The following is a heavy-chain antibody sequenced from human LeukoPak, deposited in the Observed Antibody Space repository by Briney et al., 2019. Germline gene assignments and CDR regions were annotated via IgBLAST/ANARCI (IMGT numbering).Heavy chain of an antibody. Sequence: PSGTLSLTCAVSGGSISSSNWWSWVRQPPGKGLEWIGEIYHSGSTNYNPSLKSRVTISVDKSKNQFSLKLSSVTAADTAVYYCARDYGSGSYYLTFDYWGQGTLVTVSS. CDR2: IYHSGST. J-gene: IGHJ4*02. V-gene: IGHV4-4*02. CDR3: ARDYGSGSYYLTFDY. D-gene: IGHD3-10*01. CDR1: GGSISSSNW.